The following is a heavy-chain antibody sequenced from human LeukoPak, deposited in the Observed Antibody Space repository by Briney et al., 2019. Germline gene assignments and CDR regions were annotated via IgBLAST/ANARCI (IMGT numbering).Heavy chain of an antibody. V-gene: IGHV4-34*01. CDR3: ARGPLVWLRARGYNWFDP. CDR1: GGSFSGYY. CDR2: INHSGST. J-gene: IGHJ5*02. Sequence: PSETLSLTCAVYGGSFSGYYWSWIRQSPGKGLEWIGEINHSGSTNYNPSLKSRVTISVDTSKNQFSLKLSSVTAADTAVYYCARGPLVWLRARGYNWFDPWGQGTLVTVSS. D-gene: IGHD5-12*01.